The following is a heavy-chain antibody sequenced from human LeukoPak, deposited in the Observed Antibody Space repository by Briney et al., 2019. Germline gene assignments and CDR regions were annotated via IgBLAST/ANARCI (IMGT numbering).Heavy chain of an antibody. CDR3: ARDADYGDYRFDY. CDR1: GYTFTGYY. CDR2: INPNSGDT. D-gene: IGHD4-17*01. J-gene: IGHJ4*02. Sequence: ASVKVSCKASGYTFTGYYMHWVRQAPGQGLEWMGWINPNSGDTNYAQKFQGRVTMTRDTSISTAYMELSRLRSDDTAVYYCARDADYGDYRFDYWGQGTLVTVSS. V-gene: IGHV1-2*02.